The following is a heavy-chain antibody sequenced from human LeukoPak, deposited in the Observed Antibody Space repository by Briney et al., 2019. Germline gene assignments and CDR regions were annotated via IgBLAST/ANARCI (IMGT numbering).Heavy chain of an antibody. V-gene: IGHV4-39*07. D-gene: IGHD4-17*01. CDR3: ARDLDGTFDI. CDR2: IYYSGST. CDR1: GGSISSSSYY. J-gene: IGHJ3*02. Sequence: SETLSLTCTVSGGSISSSSYYWGWIRQPPGKGLEWIGSIYYSGSTYYNPSLKSRVTISVDTSKNQFSLKLSSVTAADTAVYYCARDLDGTFDIWGQGTMVTVSS.